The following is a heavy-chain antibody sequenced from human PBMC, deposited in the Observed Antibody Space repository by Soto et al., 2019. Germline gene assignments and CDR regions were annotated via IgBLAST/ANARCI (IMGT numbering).Heavy chain of an antibody. Sequence: EVQLLESGGDLVQPGGSLRLSCAASGFTFGTYAMAWVRLAPGKGLECVSAISGSGGDHTYYSDSVKGRFTISRDNSKSPLYPQMNSLRAKDTAVYYCAKKFGYSSIRGYYPGAFDYWGQGTLVTVSS. CDR3: AKKFGYSSIRGYYPGAFDY. CDR1: GFTFGTYA. J-gene: IGHJ4*02. CDR2: ISGSGGDHT. D-gene: IGHD3-22*01. V-gene: IGHV3-23*01.